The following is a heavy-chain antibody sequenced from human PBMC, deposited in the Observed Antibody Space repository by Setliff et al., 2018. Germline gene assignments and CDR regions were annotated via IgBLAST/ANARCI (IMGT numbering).Heavy chain of an antibody. J-gene: IGHJ1*01. CDR3: ARNVDTAGYFQH. D-gene: IGHD3-16*01. V-gene: IGHV1-69*10. Sequence: SVKISCKGSGYSFSTCWIGWVRQAPGLGLEWMGGIIPIVGMTNYPQKFQGRVTITADKSTSTAYMELNSLTSEDTAVYYCARNVDTAGYFQHWGQGNLVTVSS. CDR1: GYSFSTCW. CDR2: IIPIVGMT.